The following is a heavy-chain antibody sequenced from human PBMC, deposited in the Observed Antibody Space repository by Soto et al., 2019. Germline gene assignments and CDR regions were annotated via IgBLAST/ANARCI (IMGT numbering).Heavy chain of an antibody. J-gene: IGHJ4*02. CDR2: ISNDGGEK. V-gene: IGHV3-30*03. CDR1: GFTFSSYG. Sequence: PGGSLRLSCAASGFTFSSYGMHWVRQAPGKGLDWVAVISNDGGEKHHADSVKGRFTISRDNFKNTLYLQMNSLRAEDTAVYYCAAPAALYCSGGSCNPRPLDYWGQGTLVTVSS. D-gene: IGHD2-15*01. CDR3: AAPAALYCSGGSCNPRPLDY.